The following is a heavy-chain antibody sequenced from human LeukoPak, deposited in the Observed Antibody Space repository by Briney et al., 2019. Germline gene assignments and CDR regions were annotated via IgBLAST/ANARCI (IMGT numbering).Heavy chain of an antibody. CDR3: VRAPEIVVRHLSYFYRDV. D-gene: IGHD2-15*01. CDR2: IKQDGSET. Sequence: GGSLRLSCAASGFSCSSYWMSWVRQAPGKGLEWVANIKQDGSETYYVDSVKGRFTISRNNAKNSLYLQMNSLRGEDTAVYYCVRAPEIVVRHLSYFYRDVWGKGTTVPVSS. J-gene: IGHJ6*03. CDR1: GFSCSSYW. V-gene: IGHV3-7*01.